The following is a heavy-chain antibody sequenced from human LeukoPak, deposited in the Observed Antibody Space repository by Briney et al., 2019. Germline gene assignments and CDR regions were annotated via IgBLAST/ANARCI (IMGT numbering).Heavy chain of an antibody. CDR2: IYHSGST. V-gene: IGHV4-38-2*02. D-gene: IGHD6-13*01. Sequence: SETLSLTCAVSSYSISSGYYWGWIRQPPGKGLEWIGSIYHSGSTYYNSSLESRVTISVDTSKNQFSLKLSSVTAADTAVYYCAREGIAAGSFYFDYWGQGTLVTVSS. CDR1: SYSISSGYY. J-gene: IGHJ4*02. CDR3: AREGIAAGSFYFDY.